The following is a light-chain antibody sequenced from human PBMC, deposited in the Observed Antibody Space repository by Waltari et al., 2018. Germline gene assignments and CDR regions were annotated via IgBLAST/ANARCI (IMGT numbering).Light chain of an antibody. Sequence: DIVMTQSPLSLPVTPGEPASLSCRSSQSLLQSNGYNYLDWYLQKPWQSPQLLIYLGSNRDAAVPDRFSGSGSGTDFTLKISRVEAEDVGVYYCMQALQTPWTFGQGTKVEIK. CDR2: LGS. CDR3: MQALQTPWT. V-gene: IGKV2-28*01. J-gene: IGKJ1*01. CDR1: QSLLQSNGYNY.